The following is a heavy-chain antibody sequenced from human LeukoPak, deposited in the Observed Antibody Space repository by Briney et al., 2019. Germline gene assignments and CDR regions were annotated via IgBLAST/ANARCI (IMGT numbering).Heavy chain of an antibody. J-gene: IGHJ1*01. CDR2: IYTSGST. D-gene: IGHD4-17*01. Sequence: SETLSLTCTVSGGSISSYYWSWIRPPAGKGLEWIGRIYTSGSTNYNPSLKSRVTMSVDTSKNQFSLKLSSVTAADTAVCYCARDDPDYGDYGNFQHWGQGTLVTVSS. CDR1: GGSISSYY. V-gene: IGHV4-4*07. CDR3: ARDDPDYGDYGNFQH.